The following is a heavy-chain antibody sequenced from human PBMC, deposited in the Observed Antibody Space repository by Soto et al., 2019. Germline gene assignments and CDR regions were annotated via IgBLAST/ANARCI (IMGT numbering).Heavy chain of an antibody. CDR3: ARDGGYYDFWSGYSLAGMDV. CDR2: INPNSGGR. D-gene: IGHD3-3*01. Sequence: ASVKVSCKASGYTFTGYYMHWVRQAPGQGLEWMGWINPNSGGRNYAQKFQGWVTMTRDTSISTAYMELSRLRSDDTAVYYCARDGGYYDFWSGYSLAGMDVWGQGTTVTVS. V-gene: IGHV1-2*04. CDR1: GYTFTGYY. J-gene: IGHJ6*02.